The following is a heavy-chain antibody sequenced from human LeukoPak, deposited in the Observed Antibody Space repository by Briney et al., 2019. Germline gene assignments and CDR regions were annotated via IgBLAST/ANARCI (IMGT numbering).Heavy chain of an antibody. CDR3: ARDSSSWHRTSGVGWFDP. CDR2: ISAYNGNT. CDR1: GYTFTSYG. D-gene: IGHD6-13*01. V-gene: IGHV1-18*01. Sequence: GASVKVSCKASGYTFTSYGISWVRQAPGQGLEWMGWISAYNGNTNYAQKLQGRVTMTTDTSTSTAYMELRSLRSDDTAVYYCARDSSSWHRTSGVGWFDPWGQGTLVTVSS. J-gene: IGHJ5*02.